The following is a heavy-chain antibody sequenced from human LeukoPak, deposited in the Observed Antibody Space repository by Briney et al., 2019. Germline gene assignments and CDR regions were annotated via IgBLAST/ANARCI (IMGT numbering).Heavy chain of an antibody. J-gene: IGHJ4*02. D-gene: IGHD3-22*01. CDR3: TTYRYDYGSTGYSYFDY. V-gene: IGHV3-15*01. CDR2: ILSKTSGGTT. Sequence: PGGSRTLSRAASGLAFGNALMAWVRQAPGKGGKGVSRILSKTSGGTTDYAASVKGRFTISRDDSKSTLYLQMNSLKTEDTAVYYCTTYRYDYGSTGYSYFDYWGQGTLVTVSS. CDR1: GLAFGNAL.